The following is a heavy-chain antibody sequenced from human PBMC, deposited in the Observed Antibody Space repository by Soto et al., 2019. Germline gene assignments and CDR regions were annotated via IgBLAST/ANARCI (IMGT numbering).Heavy chain of an antibody. D-gene: IGHD3-22*01. CDR3: AKVVYYDSSGSPKDNWFDP. CDR2: ISYDGSNK. V-gene: IGHV3-30*18. CDR1: GFTFSSYG. J-gene: IGHJ5*02. Sequence: PGGSLRLSCAASGFTFSSYGMHWVRQAPGKGLDWAAVISYDGSNKYYADSVKGRFTISRDNSKNTLYLQMNSLRAEDTAVYYCAKVVYYDSSGSPKDNWFDPWGQGTLVTVSS.